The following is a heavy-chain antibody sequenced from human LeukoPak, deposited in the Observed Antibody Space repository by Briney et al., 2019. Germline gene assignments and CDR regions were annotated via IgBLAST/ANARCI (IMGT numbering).Heavy chain of an antibody. CDR3: ARTTEGYAGGPGYSYYYYMDV. CDR1: GYSISSGYY. J-gene: IGHJ6*03. Sequence: PSETLSLTCTVSGYSISSGYYWGWIRQPPGKGLEWIGSIYHSGSTYYNPSLKSRVTISVDTSKNQVSLKLRSVTAADTAVYYCARTTEGYAGGPGYSYYYYMDVWGEGTTVTISS. V-gene: IGHV4-38-2*02. CDR2: IYHSGST. D-gene: IGHD5-12*01.